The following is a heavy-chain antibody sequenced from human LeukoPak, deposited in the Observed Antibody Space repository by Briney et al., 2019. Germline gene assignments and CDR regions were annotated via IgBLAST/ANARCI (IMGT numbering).Heavy chain of an antibody. CDR3: ARLAAGIFYFDY. J-gene: IGHJ4*02. Sequence: GESLKISCKGSGYYFTDYWIGWVRQVPGKGLEWMGIIYPVDSDTRYGPSFQGQVTISADKSISTAYLQWSSLKASDTAMYYCARLAAGIFYFDYWGQGTLVTVSS. CDR2: IYPVDSDT. V-gene: IGHV5-51*01. CDR1: GYYFTDYW. D-gene: IGHD6-13*01.